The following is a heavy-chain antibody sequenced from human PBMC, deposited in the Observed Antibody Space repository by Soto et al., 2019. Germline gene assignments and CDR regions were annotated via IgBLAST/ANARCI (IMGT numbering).Heavy chain of an antibody. CDR1: GFTFSSYV. J-gene: IGHJ3*02. D-gene: IGHD3-9*01. V-gene: IGHV3-23*01. CDR2: ISGSGGST. Sequence: GSLRLSCAASGFTFSSYVMNWVRQAPGKGLEWVSTISGSGGSTYYADSVKGRFTISRDNSKNTLFLQVNSLRAEDTAVYYCARRRPGYPSAFDIWGQGTMVTVSS. CDR3: ARRRPGYPSAFDI.